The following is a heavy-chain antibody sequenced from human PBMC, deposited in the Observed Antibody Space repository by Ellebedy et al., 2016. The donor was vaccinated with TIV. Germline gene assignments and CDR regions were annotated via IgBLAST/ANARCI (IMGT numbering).Heavy chain of an antibody. V-gene: IGHV4-59*01. CDR2: VHYTGTT. D-gene: IGHD6-19*01. CDR1: GGSISTYY. Sequence: SETLSLTCTVSGGSISTYYWSWIRQPPGKGLEYIGYVHYTGTTNYNPSLKSRVAIPVDSFKNQFSLKLSSVTAADTAVYYCARDSKKGWAFDIWGQGTVVTVSS. J-gene: IGHJ3*02. CDR3: ARDSKKGWAFDI.